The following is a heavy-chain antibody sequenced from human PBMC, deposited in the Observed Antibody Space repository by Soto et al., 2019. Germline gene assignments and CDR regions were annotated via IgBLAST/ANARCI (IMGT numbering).Heavy chain of an antibody. V-gene: IGHV4-31*03. CDR2: IYYSGTT. CDR1: GGSVSSGGYY. Sequence: SETLSLTCTVSGGSVSSGGYYWSWIRQHPGTGLEWIGYIYYSGTTYFNPSLKSRASISLDTSKNEFSLKLTSVTAADTAVYYCARRALPQCINGVCYKDGFWDYWGQGAPVTVSS. J-gene: IGHJ4*02. D-gene: IGHD2-8*01. CDR3: ARRALPQCINGVCYKDGFWDY.